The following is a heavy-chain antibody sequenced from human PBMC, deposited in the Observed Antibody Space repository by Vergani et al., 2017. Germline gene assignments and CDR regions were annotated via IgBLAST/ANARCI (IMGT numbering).Heavy chain of an antibody. V-gene: IGHV1-8*03. Sequence: QVQLVQSGAEVKKPGASVKVSCKASGHTFTSYDTNGVRQATGQGLEWMGWMNPNSGNTGYAQRFQGRVTITRNISISTAYMELSSLRSEDTAVYYCARTPYYYDSSGPLWFDPWGQGTLVTVSS. CDR1: GHTFTSYD. D-gene: IGHD3-22*01. CDR2: MNPNSGNT. J-gene: IGHJ5*02. CDR3: ARTPYYYDSSGPLWFDP.